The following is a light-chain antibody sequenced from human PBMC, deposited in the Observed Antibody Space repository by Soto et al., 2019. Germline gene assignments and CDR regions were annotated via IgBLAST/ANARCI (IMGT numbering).Light chain of an antibody. Sequence: QAVVTQEPSVTVTPGGTVTLTCGSSTGAVTSGHYPYWFQQKPGQAPRRLIYDTRNKFSWTPARFSGSLFGGKAALFPSGAQPEDEADDYCWPSYTDARLWVLGGGTKLTVL. CDR3: WPSYTDARLWV. V-gene: IGLV7-46*01. CDR1: TGAVTSGHY. CDR2: DTR. J-gene: IGLJ3*02.